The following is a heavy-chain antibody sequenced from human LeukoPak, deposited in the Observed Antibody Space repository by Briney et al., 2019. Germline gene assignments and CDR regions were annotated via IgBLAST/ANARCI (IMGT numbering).Heavy chain of an antibody. CDR3: ARDYGPFDP. CDR2: IYYSGST. Sequence: PSETLSLTCTVSGGSISSYYWSWIRQPPGKGLEWIGYIYYSGSTNYNPSLKSRVTISVDTSKNQFSLKLSSVTAADTAVYYCARDYGPFDPWGQGTLVTVSS. CDR1: GGSISSYY. D-gene: IGHD4-17*01. V-gene: IGHV4-59*12. J-gene: IGHJ5*02.